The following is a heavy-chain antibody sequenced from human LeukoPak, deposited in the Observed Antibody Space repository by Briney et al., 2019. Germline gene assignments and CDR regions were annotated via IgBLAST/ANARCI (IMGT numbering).Heavy chain of an antibody. V-gene: IGHV3-48*01. CDR1: GFTFSRYS. CDR3: ARVQRGSGSYYNVFYYYYGMDV. D-gene: IGHD3-10*01. J-gene: IGHJ6*02. CDR2: ISSGSSAI. Sequence: PGGSLRLSCAASGFTFSRYSMNWVRQAPGKGLEWVSYISSGSSAIYCADSVKGRFTISRDNAKNSLYLQMNSLRAEDTAVYYCARVQRGSGSYYNVFYYYYGMDVWGQGTTVPVSS.